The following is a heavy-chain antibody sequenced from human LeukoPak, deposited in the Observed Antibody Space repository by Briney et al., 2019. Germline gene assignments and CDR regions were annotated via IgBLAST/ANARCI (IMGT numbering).Heavy chain of an antibody. CDR3: ARHADPYYYDSSGYANWFDP. V-gene: IGHV4-59*08. CDR2: IYHSGSS. J-gene: IGHJ5*02. Sequence: SETLSLTCTFSSASVSSYYWSWIRQPPGKGLEWIGYIYHSGSSNYNPSLKSRVTISLDTSKNLFSLKLSSVTAADTAVYYCARHADPYYYDSSGYANWFDPWGQGTLVTVSS. D-gene: IGHD3-22*01. CDR1: SASVSSYY.